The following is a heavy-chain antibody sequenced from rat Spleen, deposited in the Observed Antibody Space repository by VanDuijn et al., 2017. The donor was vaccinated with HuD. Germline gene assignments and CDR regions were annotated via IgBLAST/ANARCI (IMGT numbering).Heavy chain of an antibody. CDR2: ISYEGSNT. D-gene: IGHD1-12*02. CDR1: GFTFSDYG. Sequence: EVQLVESDGGLVQPGRSLKLSCAASGFTFSDYGVAWVRQAPTKGLEWVATISYEGSNTYYGDSVRGRFTISRDNSKASLYLQMDSLRSEDKATSYGVTHFDGSYPFVYWGQGVMVTVSS. J-gene: IGHJ2*01. V-gene: IGHV5-29*01. CDR3: VTHFDGSYPFVY.